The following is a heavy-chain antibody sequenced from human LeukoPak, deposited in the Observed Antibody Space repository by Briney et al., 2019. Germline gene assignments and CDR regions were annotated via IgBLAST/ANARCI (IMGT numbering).Heavy chain of an antibody. CDR1: GGSFSGYY. CDR2: INHSGST. D-gene: IGHD4-17*01. V-gene: IGHV4-34*01. CDR3: ARGGMTTVTYGYDDAFDI. J-gene: IGHJ3*02. Sequence: SSETLSLTCAVYGGSFSGYYWSWIRQPPGKGLEWIGEINHSGSTNYNPSLKSRVTISVDTSKNQFSLKLSSVTAADTAVYYCARGGMTTVTYGYDDAFDIWGQRTMVTVSS.